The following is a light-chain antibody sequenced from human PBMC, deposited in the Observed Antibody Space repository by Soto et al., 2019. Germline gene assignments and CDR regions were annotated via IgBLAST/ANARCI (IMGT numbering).Light chain of an antibody. CDR3: QSYDSSLTGSV. V-gene: IGLV1-40*01. Sequence: QSALTQPPSVSGAPGQRVTISCTGSSSNIGAGSDVHWYQHLPGTAPKVLIYGNTNRPSGVPDRFSGSKSGTSASLAIAGLQAGDEADYYCQSYDSSLTGSVFGGGTQLTVL. CDR2: GNT. J-gene: IGLJ3*02. CDR1: SSNIGAGSD.